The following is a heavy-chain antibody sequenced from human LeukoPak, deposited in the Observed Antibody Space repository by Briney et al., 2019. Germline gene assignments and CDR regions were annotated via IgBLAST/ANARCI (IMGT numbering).Heavy chain of an antibody. V-gene: IGHV5-51*01. CDR2: IYPGDSDT. Sequence: GESLKISCKGSGYSFSKFWIGWVLQMPGKGLEWMGIIYPGDSDTRYSPSFQGQVTISADKSITTAYLHWSRLNASDTAVYYCARVTPIKIFDFWGQGTLVTVSS. J-gene: IGHJ4*02. CDR3: ARVTPIKIFDF. D-gene: IGHD5-12*01. CDR1: GYSFSKFW.